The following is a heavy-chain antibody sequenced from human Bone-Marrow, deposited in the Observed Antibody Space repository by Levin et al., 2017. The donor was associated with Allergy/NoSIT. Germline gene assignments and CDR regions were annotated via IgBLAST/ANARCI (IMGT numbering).Heavy chain of an antibody. Sequence: SQTLSLTCAVYGGSFSGYYWSWIRQPPGKGLEWIGEINHSGSTNYNPSLKSRVTISVDTSKNQFSLKLSSVTAADTAVYYCASRDRGYSYGYTDRWTYGMDVWGQGTTVTVSS. CDR2: INHSGST. V-gene: IGHV4-34*01. D-gene: IGHD5-18*01. CDR3: ASRDRGYSYGYTDRWTYGMDV. J-gene: IGHJ6*02. CDR1: GGSFSGYY.